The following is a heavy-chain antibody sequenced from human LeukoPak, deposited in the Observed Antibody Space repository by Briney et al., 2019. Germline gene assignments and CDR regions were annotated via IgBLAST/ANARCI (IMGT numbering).Heavy chain of an antibody. Sequence: SVKVSCKASGGTFSSYAISWVRQAPGQGLEWMGGIIPIFGTANYAQKFQGRVTITADESTSTAYMELSSLRSEDTAVYYCARELIIAVAGFNWFDPWGQGTLVTVSS. J-gene: IGHJ5*02. V-gene: IGHV1-69*13. D-gene: IGHD6-19*01. CDR2: IIPIFGTA. CDR3: ARELIIAVAGFNWFDP. CDR1: GGTFSSYA.